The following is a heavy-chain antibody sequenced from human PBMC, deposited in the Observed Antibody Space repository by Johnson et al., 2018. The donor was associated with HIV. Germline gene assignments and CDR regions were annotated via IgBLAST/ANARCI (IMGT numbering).Heavy chain of an antibody. D-gene: IGHD2-8*02. V-gene: IGHV3-7*04. Sequence: EVQLVESGGGLVQSGGSLGLSCAATGFTFSIYWMAWVRQAPGKGLEWVANINQDGSENYYVDSVKGRFTISRDNAKNSLYLQVHSLRDEDTAVYYCGRESTGAGTAFDIWGQGTMVTVSS. J-gene: IGHJ3*02. CDR2: INQDGSEN. CDR3: GRESTGAGTAFDI. CDR1: GFTFSIYW.